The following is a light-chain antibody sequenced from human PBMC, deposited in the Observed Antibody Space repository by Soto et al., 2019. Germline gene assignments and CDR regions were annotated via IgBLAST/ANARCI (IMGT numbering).Light chain of an antibody. CDR2: EVS. CDR1: SSDVGGYNY. V-gene: IGLV2-14*01. J-gene: IGLJ1*01. Sequence: QSALTQPASVSGSPGQSITISCTGTSSDVGGYNYVSWYQQHPGKAPKLMIYEVSNRPSGVSNRFSGSKSGNTASLTISGLQAEDEADYYCSSYTSSIYVFGTGTKV. CDR3: SSYTSSIYV.